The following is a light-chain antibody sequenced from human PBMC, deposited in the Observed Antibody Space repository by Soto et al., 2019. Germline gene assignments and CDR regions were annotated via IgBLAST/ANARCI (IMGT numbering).Light chain of an antibody. Sequence: EIVLTQSPGTLSLSPGERATLSCRASQSVSSSYLAWYQQKPGQAPRLRIYGASSRATGIPDRFSGSGSGTDFTRTISRLEPEDFAVYFCQQYGSTPLTFGGGTKVEIK. CDR1: QSVSSSY. CDR2: GAS. V-gene: IGKV3-20*01. CDR3: QQYGSTPLT. J-gene: IGKJ4*01.